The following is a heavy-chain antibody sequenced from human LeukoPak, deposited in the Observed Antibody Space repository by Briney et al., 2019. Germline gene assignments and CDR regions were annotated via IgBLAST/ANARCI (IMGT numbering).Heavy chain of an antibody. CDR2: ISSSSSYI. CDR3: ARDMAVVGYFDY. Sequence: GGSLRLSCAASGFTFSSYSMNWVRQAPGKGLEWVSSISSSSSYIYYADSVKGRFTISRDNAKNSLYLQMNSLRAEDTAVYYCARDMAVVGYFDYWGQGTLVTVSS. CDR1: GFTFSSYS. D-gene: IGHD3-22*01. J-gene: IGHJ4*02. V-gene: IGHV3-21*01.